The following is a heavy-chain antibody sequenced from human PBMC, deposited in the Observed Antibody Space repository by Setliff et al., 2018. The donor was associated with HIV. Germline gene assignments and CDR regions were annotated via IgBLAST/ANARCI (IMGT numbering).Heavy chain of an antibody. V-gene: IGHV4-4*07. Sequence: SETLSLTCTVSDSGTYYWSWIRQPAGKGLEWIGRVSSRGDTNYNPSLKSRVTMSVDTSKNQFSLKLSSVTAADTAVYYCARLRHTYYYDSSYFDYWGQGTLVTVSS. J-gene: IGHJ4*02. D-gene: IGHD3-22*01. CDR3: ARLRHTYYYDSSYFDY. CDR2: VSSRGDT. CDR1: DSGTYY.